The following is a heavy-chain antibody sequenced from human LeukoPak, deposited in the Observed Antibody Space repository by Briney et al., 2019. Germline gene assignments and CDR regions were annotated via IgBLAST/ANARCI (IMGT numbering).Heavy chain of an antibody. CDR2: IRSKAYGGTA. Sequence: PGRSLRLSCAASGFTFGDYAMTWVRQAPGKGLEWVGFIRSKAYGGTAEYAASVKARFTISSDDSKKIGYLQMNSLKTEDTAVYYCTREACSRTSCRYFDYWGQGTLVTVSS. CDR1: GFTFGDYA. J-gene: IGHJ4*02. V-gene: IGHV3-49*04. CDR3: TREACSRTSCRYFDY. D-gene: IGHD2-2*01.